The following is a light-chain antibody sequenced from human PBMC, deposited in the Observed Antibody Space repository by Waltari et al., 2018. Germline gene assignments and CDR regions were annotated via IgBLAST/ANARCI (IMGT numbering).Light chain of an antibody. J-gene: IGLJ1*01. CDR2: EVT. Sequence: QSGLTQPASVSGSPGQSITISCTGTSSDVGNYNLVTWYQQYAVKAPKLMVYEVTKRASGVSDRFSGSKSGNTASLTISGLQSEDEADYYCCSYVGLGIYVFGTGTKVTVL. V-gene: IGLV2-23*02. CDR1: SSDVGNYNL. CDR3: CSYVGLGIYV.